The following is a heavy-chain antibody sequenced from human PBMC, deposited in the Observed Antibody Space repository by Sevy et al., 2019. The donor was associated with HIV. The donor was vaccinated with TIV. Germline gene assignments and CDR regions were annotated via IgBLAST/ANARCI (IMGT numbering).Heavy chain of an antibody. V-gene: IGHV4-59*01. D-gene: IGHD3-10*01. Sequence: SETLSLTCTVSGGYISSYYWSWIRQPPGKGLESIGYIYYSGSTNYNPSLKSRVTISVDTSKNQFSLKLSSVTAADTAVYYCARDRSYYYGSGKNNAFDIWGQGAMVTVSS. CDR1: GGYISSYY. CDR3: ARDRSYYYGSGKNNAFDI. J-gene: IGHJ3*02. CDR2: IYYSGST.